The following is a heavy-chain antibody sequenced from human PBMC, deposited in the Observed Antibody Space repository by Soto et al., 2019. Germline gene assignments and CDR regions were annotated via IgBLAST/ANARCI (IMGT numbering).Heavy chain of an antibody. CDR2: IYFSGST. CDR3: VRGHWPSSMDV. V-gene: IGHV4-31*03. Sequence: SETLSLTCTVSGGSISGGTYYWSWIRQPPGQGLEWIGYIYFSGSTYYNPSLKSRVIISVDTPKNQFSLRLSSVTAADTAVYYFVRGHWPSSMDVSGPGPSGTVFS. CDR1: GGSISGGTYY. D-gene: IGHD1-26*01. J-gene: IGHJ6*02.